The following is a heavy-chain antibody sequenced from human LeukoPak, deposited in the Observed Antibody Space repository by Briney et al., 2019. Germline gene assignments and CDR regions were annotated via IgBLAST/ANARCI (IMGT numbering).Heavy chain of an antibody. J-gene: IGHJ4*02. CDR1: GFTFSSYA. D-gene: IGHD2-15*01. V-gene: IGHV3-30-3*01. Sequence: PGGSLRLSCAASGFTFSSYAMHWVRQAPGKGLEWVAVISYDGSNKYYADSVKGRFTISRDNSKNTLYLQMNNLRADDTAAYYCAKSVVVITFRFDDWGQGALVTVSS. CDR3: AKSVVVITFRFDD. CDR2: ISYDGSNK.